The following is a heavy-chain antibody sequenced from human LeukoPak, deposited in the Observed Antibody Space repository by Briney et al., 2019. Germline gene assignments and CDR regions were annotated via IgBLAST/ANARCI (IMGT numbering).Heavy chain of an antibody. CDR1: GGSFSGYY. V-gene: IGHV4-34*01. D-gene: IGHD4-23*01. J-gene: IGHJ6*02. Sequence: SETLSLTCAVYGGSFSGYYWSWIRQPPGKGLEWIGEINHSGSTNYNPSLKSRVTISVDTSKNQFSLKLSSATAADTAVYYCARVLNYGGVAYYYYYGMDVWGQGTTVTVSS. CDR2: INHSGST. CDR3: ARVLNYGGVAYYYYYGMDV.